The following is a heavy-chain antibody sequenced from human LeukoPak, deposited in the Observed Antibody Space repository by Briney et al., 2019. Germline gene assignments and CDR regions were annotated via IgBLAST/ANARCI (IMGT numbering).Heavy chain of an antibody. CDR2: ISAYNGNT. Sequence: ASVKVSCKASGYTFTSYGISWVRQAPGQGLEWMGWISAYNGNTNYAQKLQGRVTMTTDTSTSTAYMELRSLRTDDTAVYYCAIIYGGDQYFDYWGQGTLVTVSS. V-gene: IGHV1-18*01. CDR1: GYTFTSYG. D-gene: IGHD4-23*01. J-gene: IGHJ4*02. CDR3: AIIYGGDQYFDY.